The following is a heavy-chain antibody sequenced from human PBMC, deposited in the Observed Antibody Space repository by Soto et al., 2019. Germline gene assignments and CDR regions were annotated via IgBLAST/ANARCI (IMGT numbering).Heavy chain of an antibody. Sequence: SETLSLTCTVSGGSVSSETEYWSWVRQHSGRGLEWIGYIDYSGNAYYNPSLKSRVTISRDTSKNQFSLKVNSVNAADTAVYYCARLEVAGLRGDAGYFDYWGQGAQVTVSS. D-gene: IGHD6-19*01. J-gene: IGHJ4*02. CDR2: IDYSGNA. CDR3: ARLEVAGLRGDAGYFDY. CDR1: GGSVSSETEY. V-gene: IGHV4-31*03.